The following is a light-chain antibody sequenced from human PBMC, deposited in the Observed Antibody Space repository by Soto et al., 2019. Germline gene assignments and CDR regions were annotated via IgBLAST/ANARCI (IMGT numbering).Light chain of an antibody. CDR2: DAS. CDR3: QQYGSSPT. Sequence: EIVLTQSPGTLSLSPGERATLSCRSSQSVSSSYLAWYQQKPGQAPRLLIYDASSRATGIPDGFRGSGSGTDFTLTISRLEPEDFAVYYCQQYGSSPTFGQGTKVEIK. J-gene: IGKJ1*01. V-gene: IGKV3-20*01. CDR1: QSVSSSY.